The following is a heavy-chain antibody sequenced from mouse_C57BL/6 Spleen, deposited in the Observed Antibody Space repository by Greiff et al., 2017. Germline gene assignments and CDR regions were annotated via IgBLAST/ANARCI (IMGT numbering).Heavy chain of an antibody. V-gene: IGHV3-6*01. CDR1: GYSITSGYY. Sequence: VQLQQSGPGLVKPSQSLSLTCSVTGYSITSGYYWNWIRQFPGNKLEWMGYISYDGSNNYNPSLKNRISITRDTSKNQFFLKLNSVTTEDTATYYCARRDYDDSYFDYWGQGTTLTVSS. J-gene: IGHJ2*01. CDR2: ISYDGSN. D-gene: IGHD2-4*01. CDR3: ARRDYDDSYFDY.